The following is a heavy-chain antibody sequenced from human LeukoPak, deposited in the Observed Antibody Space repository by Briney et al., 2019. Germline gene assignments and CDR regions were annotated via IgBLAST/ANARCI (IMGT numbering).Heavy chain of an antibody. V-gene: IGHV3-74*01. CDR1: GFTFSIYW. J-gene: IGHJ3*02. CDR2: INSDGSST. Sequence: RGSLRLSCAASGFTFSIYWMHWVRQGPGKGLVWVSSINSDGSSTSYADSVKGRFTISRDNAKNTLYLQMISLRAEGTAVYYCTRGGYGSGSYDAFDIWGQGTMVTVSS. CDR3: TRGGYGSGSYDAFDI. D-gene: IGHD3-10*01.